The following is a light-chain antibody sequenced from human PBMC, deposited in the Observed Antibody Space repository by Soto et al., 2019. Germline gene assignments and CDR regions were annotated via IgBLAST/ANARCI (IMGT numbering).Light chain of an antibody. J-gene: IGKJ5*01. V-gene: IGKV1-39*01. CDR1: QSISSY. CDR3: QQAASFPIT. CDR2: AAS. Sequence: DTQMTQSPSALSASVGDRVTITCRASQSISSYLNWYQQKPGKAPKLLIYAASSLQSGVPSRFSGSGSGTDFTLTINGLQPEDFATYYCQQAASFPITFGQGTRLEI.